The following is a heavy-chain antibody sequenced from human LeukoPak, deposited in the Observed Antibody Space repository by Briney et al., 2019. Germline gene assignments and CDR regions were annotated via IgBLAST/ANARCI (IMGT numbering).Heavy chain of an antibody. CDR1: GGTFSSYA. D-gene: IGHD2-8*01. J-gene: IGHJ2*01. Sequence: ASVKVSCKASGGTFSSYAISWVRQAPGQGLEWMGRIIPIFGTANYAQKFQGRVTITTDESTSTAYMELSSLRSEDTAVYYCARDLLGVTLAFDLWGRGTLVTVSS. V-gene: IGHV1-69*05. CDR3: ARDLLGVTLAFDL. CDR2: IIPIFGTA.